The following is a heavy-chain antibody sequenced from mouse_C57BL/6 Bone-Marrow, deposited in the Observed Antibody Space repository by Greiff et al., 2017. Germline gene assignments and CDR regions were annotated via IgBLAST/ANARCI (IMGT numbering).Heavy chain of an antibody. Sequence: EVMLVESGGGLVQPGGSLKLSCAASGFTFSDYYMYWVRQTPEKRLEWVAYISNGGGSTYYPDTVKGRFTISRDNAKNTLYLQMSRLKSEDTAMYYCARGLSAWFAYWGQGTLVTVSA. CDR1: GFTFSDYY. CDR3: ARGLSAWFAY. CDR2: ISNGGGST. V-gene: IGHV5-12*01. J-gene: IGHJ3*01. D-gene: IGHD6-5*01.